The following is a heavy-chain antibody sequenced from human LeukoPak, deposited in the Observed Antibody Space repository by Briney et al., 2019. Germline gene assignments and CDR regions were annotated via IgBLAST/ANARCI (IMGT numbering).Heavy chain of an antibody. D-gene: IGHD6-13*01. J-gene: IGHJ4*02. CDR1: GVSFSGYY. CDR2: INHSGST. CDR3: ARGHSSSWYPFPLGTFDY. V-gene: IGHV4-34*01. Sequence: SETLSLTCAVYGVSFSGYYWSWIRQPPGKGLEWIGEINHSGSTNYNPSLKSRVTISVDTSKNQFSLKLSSVTAADPAVYYCARGHSSSWYPFPLGTFDYWGQGTLVTVSS.